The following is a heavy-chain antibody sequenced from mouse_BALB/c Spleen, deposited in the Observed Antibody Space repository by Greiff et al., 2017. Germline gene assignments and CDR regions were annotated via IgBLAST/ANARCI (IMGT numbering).Heavy chain of an antibody. D-gene: IGHD2-4*01. CDR2: IDPENGNT. V-gene: IGHV14-1*02. Sequence: EVQLQQSGAELVRPGALVKLSCKASGFNIKDYYMHWVKQRPEQGLEWIGWIDPENGNTIYDPKFQGKASITADTSSNTAYLQLSSLTSEDTAVYYCARRGDYDYYFDYWGKGTTLTVSS. CDR3: ARRGDYDYYFDY. J-gene: IGHJ2*01. CDR1: GFNIKDYY.